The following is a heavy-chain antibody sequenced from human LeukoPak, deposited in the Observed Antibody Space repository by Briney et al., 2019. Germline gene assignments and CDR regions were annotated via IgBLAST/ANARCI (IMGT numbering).Heavy chain of an antibody. CDR1: GLTLRDDD. J-gene: IGHJ4*02. CDR2: IGTAGET. CDR3: ARVAKERVGGVYFFYY. Sequence: PGGSLRLSCAVSGLTLRDDDMHGGREATGKGGEWGSAIGTAGETDYTGSVKGRLTIYRENSKNSWYLQMNSLRAGDTAVYYCARVAKERVGGVYFFYYWGQGTLVTASS. V-gene: IGHV3-13*01. D-gene: IGHD1-1*01.